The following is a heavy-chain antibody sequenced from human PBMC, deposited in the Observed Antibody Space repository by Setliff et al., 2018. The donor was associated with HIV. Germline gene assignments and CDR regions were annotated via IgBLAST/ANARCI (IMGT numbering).Heavy chain of an antibody. CDR3: VKDMTGTPSYFFDY. Sequence: GGSLRLSCAASGFTFSSYAMHWVRQAPGKGLEWVANINEDGSEKYYVDSVKGRVTIARDNPKNTLYLQMNSLRAEDTAVYYCVKDMTGTPSYFFDYWGQGTLVTVSS. V-gene: IGHV3-7*01. CDR2: INEDGSEK. D-gene: IGHD1-7*01. CDR1: GFTFSSYA. J-gene: IGHJ4*02.